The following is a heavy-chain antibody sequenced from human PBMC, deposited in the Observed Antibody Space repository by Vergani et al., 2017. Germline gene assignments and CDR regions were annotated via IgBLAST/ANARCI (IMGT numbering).Heavy chain of an antibody. CDR1: GGTFSSYT. CDR3: ATGDRSMVRGVIMSGMDV. CDR2: FDPDDGET. Sequence: QVQLVQSGAEVKKPGSSVKVSCKASGGTFSSYTISWVRQAPGKGLEWMGGFDPDDGETIYAQKFQGRVTMTEDTSTDTAYMELSSLRSEDTAVYYCATGDRSMVRGVIMSGMDVWGQGTTVTVSS. J-gene: IGHJ6*02. D-gene: IGHD3-10*01. V-gene: IGHV1-24*01.